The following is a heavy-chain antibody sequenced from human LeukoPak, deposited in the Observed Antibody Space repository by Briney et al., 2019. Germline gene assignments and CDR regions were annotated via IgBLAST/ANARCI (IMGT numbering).Heavy chain of an antibody. CDR3: ARDQRWLRSLNMDV. CDR2: INHSGST. Sequence: SETLSLTCAVYGGSFSGYYWSWIRQPPGKGLEWIGEINHSGSTNYNPSLKSRVTISVDTSKNQFSLKLSSVTAADTAVYYCARDQRWLRSLNMDVWGKGTTVTVSS. CDR1: GGSFSGYY. J-gene: IGHJ6*03. V-gene: IGHV4-34*01. D-gene: IGHD5-12*01.